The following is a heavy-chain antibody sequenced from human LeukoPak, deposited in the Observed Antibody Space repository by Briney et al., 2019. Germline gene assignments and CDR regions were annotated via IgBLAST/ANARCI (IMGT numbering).Heavy chain of an antibody. CDR3: ARERSSGWSDY. Sequence: PGGSLRLSCAASGFTFSSYWMDWVRQAPGKGLVWVSRIKTDGSSTSYADSVKGRFTISRDNAKNTLYMQMNSLRAEGTAVYYCARERSSGWSDYWGQGTLVTVSS. CDR2: IKTDGSST. CDR1: GFTFSSYW. V-gene: IGHV3-74*01. D-gene: IGHD6-19*01. J-gene: IGHJ4*02.